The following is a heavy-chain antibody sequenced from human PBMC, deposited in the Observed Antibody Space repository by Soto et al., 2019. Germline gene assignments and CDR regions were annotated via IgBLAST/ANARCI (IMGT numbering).Heavy chain of an antibody. D-gene: IGHD6-19*01. J-gene: IGHJ6*02. CDR1: GGTFSSYA. Sequence: GASVKVSCKASGGTFSSYAISWVRQAPGQGLEWMGGIIPIFGTANYAQKFQGRVTITADESTSTAYMELSSLRSEDTAVYYCAGTRESYLLQWLVKYYYYGMDVWGQGTTVTVSS. CDR2: IIPIFGTA. V-gene: IGHV1-69*13. CDR3: AGTRESYLLQWLVKYYYYGMDV.